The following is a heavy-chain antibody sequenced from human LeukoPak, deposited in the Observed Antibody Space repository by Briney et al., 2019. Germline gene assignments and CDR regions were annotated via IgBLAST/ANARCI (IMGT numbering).Heavy chain of an antibody. Sequence: PGGSLRLSCAASGFTFSSYSMNWVRPAPGKGLEWISYIGISSGNTKYADSVKGRFTISGDKAKNSVYLQMNSLRVEDTAVYYCARDTKYAFDIWGQGTLVTVSS. D-gene: IGHD2-2*01. V-gene: IGHV3-48*01. CDR1: GFTFSSYS. CDR3: ARDTKYAFDI. J-gene: IGHJ4*02. CDR2: IGISSGNT.